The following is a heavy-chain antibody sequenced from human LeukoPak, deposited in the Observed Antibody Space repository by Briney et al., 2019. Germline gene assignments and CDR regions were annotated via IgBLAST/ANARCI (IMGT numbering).Heavy chain of an antibody. CDR2: IYTSGST. CDR1: GGSISSGSYY. CDR3: ARGRSGSYSDAFDI. J-gene: IGHJ3*02. V-gene: IGHV4-61*02. D-gene: IGHD1-26*01. Sequence: SETLSLTCPVSGGSISSGSYYWSWIRQPAGKGLEWIGRIYTSGSTNYNPSLKSRVTISVDTSKNQFSLKLSSVTAADTAVYYCARGRSGSYSDAFDIWGQGTMVTVSS.